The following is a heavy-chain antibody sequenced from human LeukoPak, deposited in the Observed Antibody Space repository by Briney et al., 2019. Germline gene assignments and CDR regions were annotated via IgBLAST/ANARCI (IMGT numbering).Heavy chain of an antibody. J-gene: IGHJ6*03. CDR2: ISWNSGSI. V-gene: IGHV3-9*01. Sequence: GRSLRLSCAGSGFTFDEYAMHWVRQAPGKGLEWVSGISWNSGSIAYADSVKGRFTISRDNAKNLLFLQMSSPRAADTALYYCVKGHCSSSTCFPNYYYYMDVWGTGTTVTVSS. CDR3: VKGHCSSSTCFPNYYYYMDV. D-gene: IGHD2-2*01. CDR1: GFTFDEYA.